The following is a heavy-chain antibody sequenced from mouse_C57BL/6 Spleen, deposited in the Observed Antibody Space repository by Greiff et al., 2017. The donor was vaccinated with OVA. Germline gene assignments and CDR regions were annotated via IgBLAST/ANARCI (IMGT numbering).Heavy chain of an antibody. CDR3: ARKGAYYNAMDD. J-gene: IGHJ4*01. D-gene: IGHD2-12*01. V-gene: IGHV2-9-1*01. CDR1: GFSLTSYA. CDR2: IRTGGGT. Sequence: QVQLQQSGPGLVAPSQSLSITCTVSGFSLTSYAISWVRQPPGKGLEWLGVIRTGGGTTYNSALKSSLSISKDNSKSKVYIKMNSLKTDDTARYYCARKGAYYNAMDDWGQGTSVTVSS.